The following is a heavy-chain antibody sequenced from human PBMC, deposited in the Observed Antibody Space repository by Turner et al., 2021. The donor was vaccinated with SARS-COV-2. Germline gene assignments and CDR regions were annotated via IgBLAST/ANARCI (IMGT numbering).Heavy chain of an antibody. J-gene: IGHJ4*02. CDR3: ARGGGGVNWNCGSRFDY. V-gene: IGHV3-7*03. D-gene: IGHD1-7*01. CDR2: IDKDGSEK. CDR1: GFTFNSYW. Sequence: EVQLVESGGGLVQPGGSLRLSCVASGFTFNSYWMAWVRQAPGKWLGWVANIDKDGSEKNQVDSVKGRFTISRDNAENSLYLQMDSMRAEDTAVYYCARGGGGVNWNCGSRFDYWGQGTLVPVSS.